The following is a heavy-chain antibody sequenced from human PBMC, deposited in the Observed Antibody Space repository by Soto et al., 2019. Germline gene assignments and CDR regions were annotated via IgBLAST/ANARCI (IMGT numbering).Heavy chain of an antibody. V-gene: IGHV6-1*01. J-gene: IGHJ6*02. D-gene: IGHD1-26*01. CDR3: ARGEVGATDYYYYYGMDV. CDR1: GDSVSSNSAA. Sequence: SQTLSLTCAISGDSVSSNSAAWNWIRQSPSRGLEWLGRTYYRSKWYNDYAVSMKSRITINPDTSKNQFSLQLNSVTPEDTAVYYCARGEVGATDYYYYYGMDVWGQGTTVTVSS. CDR2: TYYRSKWYN.